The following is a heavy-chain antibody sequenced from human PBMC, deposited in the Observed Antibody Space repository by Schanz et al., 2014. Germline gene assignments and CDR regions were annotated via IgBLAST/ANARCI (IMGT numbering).Heavy chain of an antibody. J-gene: IGHJ1*01. CDR2: ISGGGGSA. CDR3: ARNPRAPEYFQH. CDR1: GFTFNNYD. Sequence: EVQLVESGGGLVQPGGSLRLSCAASGFTFNNYDMNWVRLVPGKGLECVSGISGGGGSAYYADSVKGRFTISRDNSKNTLYLQMSSLRAEDTAVYYCARNPRAPEYFQHWGQGTLVTVSS. V-gene: IGHV3-23*04.